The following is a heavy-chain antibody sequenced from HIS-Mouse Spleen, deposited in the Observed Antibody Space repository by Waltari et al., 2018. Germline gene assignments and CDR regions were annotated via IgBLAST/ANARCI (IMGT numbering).Heavy chain of an antibody. V-gene: IGHV3-33*06. D-gene: IGHD2-8*01. CDR1: GFTFSSYG. CDR2: IWYDGSNK. Sequence: QVQLVESGGGVVQPGRSLRLSCAASGFTFSSYGMHWVRQAPGKGREWVGVIWYDGSNKYYADSVKGRFTIARDNSKNTLYLQMNSLRAEDTAVYYCAKGGLMVYAIGDYWGQGTLVTVSS. J-gene: IGHJ4*02. CDR3: AKGGLMVYAIGDY.